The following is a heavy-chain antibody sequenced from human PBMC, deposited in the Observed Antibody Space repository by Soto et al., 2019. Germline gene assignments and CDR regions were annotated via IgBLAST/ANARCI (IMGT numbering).Heavy chain of an antibody. CDR2: IYYSGST. J-gene: IGHJ5*02. CDR3: ARERPDGARLDP. CDR1: GDSISSSRYY. D-gene: IGHD6-6*01. V-gene: IGHV4-30-4*08. Sequence: SETLSLTCTVSGDSISSSRYYWGWIRQPPGKGLEWIGYIYYSGSTYYSPSLKSRVTISVDTSKNQFSLKLSSVTAADTAVYYCARERPDGARLDPWGQGTLVTVSS.